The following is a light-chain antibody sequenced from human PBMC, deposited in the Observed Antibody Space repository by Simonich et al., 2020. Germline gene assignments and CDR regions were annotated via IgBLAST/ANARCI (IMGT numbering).Light chain of an antibody. CDR1: QRVSSN. V-gene: IGKV3-15*01. CDR2: CAS. CDR3: QQYNNWPRT. Sequence: EIVMTQSPATLSVSPGERATLSCRASQRVSSNLAWYQQKPGQAPRLLIYCASTRATGIPARFSGRGSGTEFTLTISSMQSEDFAVYYCQQYNNWPRTFGQGTKVEIK. J-gene: IGKJ1*01.